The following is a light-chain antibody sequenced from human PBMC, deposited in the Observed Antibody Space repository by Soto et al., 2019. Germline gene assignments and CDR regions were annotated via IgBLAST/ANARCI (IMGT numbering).Light chain of an antibody. V-gene: IGKV4-1*01. J-gene: IGKJ2*01. CDR1: QRVFYLSNNKNF. CDR2: WAS. Sequence: DIVMTQSPDSLAVSLGERATINCKSSQRVFYLSNNKNFLDWFQQRPGQPPKLLIHWASTRESRFPDRFSASGSGTDITLTISNLQAEDVSIYYCQQYYSTPYTFGQGTNLEI. CDR3: QQYYSTPYT.